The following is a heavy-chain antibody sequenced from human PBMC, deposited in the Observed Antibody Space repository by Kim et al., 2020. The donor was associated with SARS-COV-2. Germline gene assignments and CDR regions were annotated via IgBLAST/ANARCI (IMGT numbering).Heavy chain of an antibody. CDR1: GFTFNNYA. J-gene: IGHJ4*02. CDR3: AKGGGYNGKTDY. Sequence: GGSLRLSCVASGFTFNNYALTWVRQAPGKGLEWVSVISASGGSTYYAASVKGRFTISRDNSNNTLYLQMNTLRAEDTAAYYCAKGGGYNGKTDYWGQGALVTVSS. CDR2: ISASGGST. V-gene: IGHV3-23*01. D-gene: IGHD1-1*01.